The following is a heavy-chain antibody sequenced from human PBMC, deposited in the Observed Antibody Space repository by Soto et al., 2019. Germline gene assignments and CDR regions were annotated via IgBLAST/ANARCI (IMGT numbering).Heavy chain of an antibody. D-gene: IGHD2-15*01. CDR2: ISGSGGST. V-gene: IGHV3-23*01. Sequence: GGSLRLSCAASGFTFSSYAMSWVRQAPGKGLEWVSAISGSGGSTYYADSVKGRFTISRDNSKNTLYLQMNSLRAEDTAVYYCSKSQARSPTSPIYCSGGSCYSWYFDYWGQGTLVTVSS. CDR3: SKSQARSPTSPIYCSGGSCYSWYFDY. CDR1: GFTFSSYA. J-gene: IGHJ4*02.